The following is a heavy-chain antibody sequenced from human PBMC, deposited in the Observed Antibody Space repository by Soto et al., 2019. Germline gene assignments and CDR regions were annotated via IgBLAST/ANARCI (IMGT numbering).Heavy chain of an antibody. Sequence: SETLSLTCSVSGGSISSPTYYWGWVRRAPGGGPEWIGNIFYNGRTDYNPSLQSRVTISVDTSKNQFSLKLSSVTAADTAVYYCARVSFRRRATVGTIDWFDPWGQGTLVTVSS. CDR1: GGSISSPTYY. CDR2: IFYNGRT. D-gene: IGHD5-18*01. CDR3: ARVSFRRRATVGTIDWFDP. V-gene: IGHV4-39*07. J-gene: IGHJ5*02.